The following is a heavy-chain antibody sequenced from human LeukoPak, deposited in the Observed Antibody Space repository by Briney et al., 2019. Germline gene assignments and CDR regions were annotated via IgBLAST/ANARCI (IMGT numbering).Heavy chain of an antibody. D-gene: IGHD3-9*01. CDR3: ARVAHFDRGMDV. V-gene: IGHV3-23*01. J-gene: IGHJ6*02. CDR2: ISGSGGST. CDR1: GFTFSSYS. Sequence: GGSLRLSCAASGFTFSSYSMNWVRQAPGKGLEWVSAISGSGGSTYYADSVKGRFTISRDNSKNTLYLQMNSLRAEDTAVYFCARVAHFDRGMDVWGQGTTVTVSS.